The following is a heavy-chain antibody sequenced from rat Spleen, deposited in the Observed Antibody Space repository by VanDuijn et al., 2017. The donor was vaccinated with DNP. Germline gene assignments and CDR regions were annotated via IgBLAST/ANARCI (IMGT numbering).Heavy chain of an antibody. Sequence: QVQLTESGPGLVQPSQTLSLTCTVAGFSLTSYNVHWVRQPPGKGLEWMGVIWNTGGTRYNSALKSRLSISKDTSKSQVFLKMNSLQTEDTATYYCARDYSSYIYYAMDAWGQGTSVTVSS. J-gene: IGHJ4*01. D-gene: IGHD1-2*01. CDR2: IWNTGGT. CDR3: ARDYSSYIYYAMDA. V-gene: IGHV2-41*01. CDR1: GFSLTSYN.